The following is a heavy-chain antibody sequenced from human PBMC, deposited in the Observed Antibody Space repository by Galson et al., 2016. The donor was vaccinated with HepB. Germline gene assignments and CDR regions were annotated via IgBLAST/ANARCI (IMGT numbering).Heavy chain of an antibody. CDR3: AATTVGSGGTRRFDH. CDR1: GFTFSSYA. CDR2: IPYDGINK. J-gene: IGHJ4*01. V-gene: IGHV3-30-3*01. Sequence: SLRLSCAASGFTFSSYALHWVRQAPGKGLECMAVIPYDGINKYYADSVKGRFTISRDNSKNTVYLQMDSLRVDDTAVYYCAATTVGSGGTRRFDHWGHGILVTVSS. D-gene: IGHD4-11*01.